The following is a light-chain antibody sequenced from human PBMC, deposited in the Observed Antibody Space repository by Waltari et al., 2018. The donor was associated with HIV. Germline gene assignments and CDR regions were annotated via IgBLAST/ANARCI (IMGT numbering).Light chain of an antibody. Sequence: QSALTQPASVSGSPGQSITISCTGTRSDVGGYNYVSWYQHHPGKAPKLVIYEVSNRPSGVSNRCSGFKSANTASLTISGLQAEDEGDYYCSSYTSSRTWVFGGGTKLTVL. V-gene: IGLV2-14*01. CDR1: RSDVGGYNY. CDR2: EVS. J-gene: IGLJ3*02. CDR3: SSYTSSRTWV.